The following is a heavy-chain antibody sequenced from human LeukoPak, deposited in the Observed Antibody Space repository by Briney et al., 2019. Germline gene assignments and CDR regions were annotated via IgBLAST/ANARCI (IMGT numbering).Heavy chain of an antibody. CDR2: ISSSSSYI. J-gene: IGHJ4*02. CDR3: ARDPGAYSNSPIDY. D-gene: IGHD6-6*01. Sequence: GGSLRLSCAASGFTFSSYWMHWVRQAPGKGLVWVSSISSSSSYIYYADSVKGRFTISRDNARNSLYLRMNSLRAEDTAVYYCARDPGAYSNSPIDYWGQGTLVTVSS. CDR1: GFTFSSYW. V-gene: IGHV3-21*01.